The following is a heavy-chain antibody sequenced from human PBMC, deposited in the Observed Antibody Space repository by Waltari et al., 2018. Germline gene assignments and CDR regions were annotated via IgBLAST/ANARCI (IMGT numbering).Heavy chain of an antibody. V-gene: IGHV4-4*02. CDR1: GGSISSSNW. CDR3: ARRTTVHHGGNWFDP. D-gene: IGHD4-17*01. CDR2: IYHSGST. J-gene: IGHJ5*02. Sequence: QVQLQESGPGLVKPSGTLSLTCAVSGGSISSSNWWSWVRQPPGKGLEWIGEIYHSGSTNYNPSLKSRVTIAVDKSKNQFSLKLSSVTAADTAVYYCARRTTVHHGGNWFDPWGQGTLVTVSS.